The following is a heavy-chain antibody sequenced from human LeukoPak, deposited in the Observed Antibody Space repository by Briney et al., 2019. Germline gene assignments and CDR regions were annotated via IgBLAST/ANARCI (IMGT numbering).Heavy chain of an antibody. CDR3: ARMDILTLRFYFDY. D-gene: IGHD3-9*01. Sequence: ASVKVSCKASGYTFTSYGISWVRQAPGQGLEWMGWISAYNGNTNYAQKLQGRVTITRDTSARTAYMELSSLRSEDTAVYYCARMDILTLRFYFDYWGQGTLVTVSS. CDR1: GYTFTSYG. CDR2: ISAYNGNT. J-gene: IGHJ4*02. V-gene: IGHV1-18*01.